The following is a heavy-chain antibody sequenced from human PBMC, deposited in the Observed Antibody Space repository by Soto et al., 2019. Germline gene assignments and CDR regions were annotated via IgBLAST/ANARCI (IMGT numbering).Heavy chain of an antibody. V-gene: IGHV3-7*05. D-gene: IGHD3-22*01. CDR2: IKQDGSER. J-gene: IGHJ4*02. CDR1: GFTLSIYW. CDR3: ARSSSGYFDT. Sequence: EVQMVESGGGLVQTGGSLRLSCAASGFTLSIYWMSWVRQAPGKGLEWVANIKQDGSERYYVNSVMGRFTVSRDNANNSLFLQMNRLRAGDTAVYYCARSSSGYFDTWGQGTLVTVSS.